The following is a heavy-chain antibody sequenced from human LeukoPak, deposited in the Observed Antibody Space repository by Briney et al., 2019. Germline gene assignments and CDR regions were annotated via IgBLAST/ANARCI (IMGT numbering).Heavy chain of an antibody. CDR1: GGSISSYY. V-gene: IGHV4-59*01. CDR3: ARVETYYDSSGYSPGDAFDI. D-gene: IGHD3-22*01. CDR2: IYYSGST. J-gene: IGHJ3*02. Sequence: SETLSLTCTVSGGSISSYYWSWIRQPPGKGLEWIGYIYYSGSTNYNPSLKSRVTISVDTPKNQFSLKLSSVTAADTAVYYCARVETYYDSSGYSPGDAFDIWGQGTMVTVSS.